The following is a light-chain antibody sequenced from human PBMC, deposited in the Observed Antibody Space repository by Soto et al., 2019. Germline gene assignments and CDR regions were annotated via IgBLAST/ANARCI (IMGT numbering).Light chain of an antibody. CDR2: EVT. V-gene: IGLV2-8*01. CDR3: SSFTGFSTV. J-gene: IGLJ1*01. CDR1: SSDIGASNF. Sequence: QSVLTQPRSAPGSPGQSVTISCTGTSSDIGASNFVSWYQQHPGKAPKLVIYEVTKRPSGVPDRFSGSKFGNTASLTVSGLQTEDEADYYCSSFTGFSTVFGSGTKVTVL.